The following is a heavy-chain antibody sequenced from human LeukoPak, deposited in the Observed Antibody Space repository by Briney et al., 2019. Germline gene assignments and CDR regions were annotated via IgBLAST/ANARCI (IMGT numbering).Heavy chain of an antibody. J-gene: IGHJ5*02. D-gene: IGHD4-17*01. Sequence: SESLSLTCTVSGGSISSYYWSWIRQPPGKGLEWIGYIYYSGSTNYNPSLKSRVTISVDTSKNQFSLKLSSVTAADTAVYYCAGESMLYGDYVGGWFDPWGQGTLVTVSS. CDR2: IYYSGST. CDR1: GGSISSYY. V-gene: IGHV4-59*01. CDR3: AGESMLYGDYVGGWFDP.